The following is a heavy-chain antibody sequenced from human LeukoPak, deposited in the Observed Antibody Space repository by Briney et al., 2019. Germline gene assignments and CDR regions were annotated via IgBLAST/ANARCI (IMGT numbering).Heavy chain of an antibody. J-gene: IGHJ4*02. CDR3: ARARSVEVPAGLLHDS. V-gene: IGHV4-59*01. D-gene: IGHD3-3*01. CDR1: RGSLSDYF. Sequence: SETLSLTCTVSRGSLSDYFWTWMRQSPGKGLEWIGHITYSADTNYKPSLKSRVTISVDTSTRQFSLKLSSVTTADTAVYYCARARSVEVPAGLLHDSWGQGTLVTVSS. CDR2: ITYSADT.